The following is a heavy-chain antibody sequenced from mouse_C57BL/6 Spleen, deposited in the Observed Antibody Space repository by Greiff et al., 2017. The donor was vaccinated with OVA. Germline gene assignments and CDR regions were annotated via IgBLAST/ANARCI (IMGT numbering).Heavy chain of an antibody. CDR2: IYPGDGDT. J-gene: IGHJ4*01. Sequence: VQLQQSGAELVKPGASVKISCKASGYAFSSYWLNWVKQRPGKGLEWIGQIYPGDGDTNYNGKFKGKATLTADKSSSTAYMQLSSLTSEDSAVYFCARRITTVLATDALDYWGQGTSVTVSS. V-gene: IGHV1-80*01. D-gene: IGHD1-1*01. CDR3: ARRITTVLATDALDY. CDR1: GYAFSSYW.